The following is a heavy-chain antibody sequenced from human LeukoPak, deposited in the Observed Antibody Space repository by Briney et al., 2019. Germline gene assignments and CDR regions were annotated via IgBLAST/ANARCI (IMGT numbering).Heavy chain of an antibody. V-gene: IGHV3-23*01. J-gene: IGHJ4*02. D-gene: IGHD3-22*01. CDR3: AKDLYYDSSGCGDY. CDR2: ISGSGGST. Sequence: GGSLRLSCAASGFTFSSYAMSWVRQAPGKGLEWVSAISGSGGSTYYADSVKCRFTISRDNSKNTLYLQMNSLRAEDTAVYYCAKDLYYDSSGCGDYWGQGTLVTVSS. CDR1: GFTFSSYA.